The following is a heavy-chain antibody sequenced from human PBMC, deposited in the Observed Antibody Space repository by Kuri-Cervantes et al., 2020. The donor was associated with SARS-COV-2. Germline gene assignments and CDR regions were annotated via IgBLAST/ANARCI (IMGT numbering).Heavy chain of an antibody. CDR3: ESSLLPS. V-gene: IGHV3-23*01. Sequence: GESLKIFCAASVFTFSSYAMSWVRQAPGKGLEWVSAISGSGGSTYYADSVKGRFTISRDNSKNSLYLQMNSLRGEDTAVYCCESSLLPSWGQGTLVTVSS. J-gene: IGHJ4*02. CDR1: VFTFSSYA. CDR2: ISGSGGST. D-gene: IGHD2-15*01.